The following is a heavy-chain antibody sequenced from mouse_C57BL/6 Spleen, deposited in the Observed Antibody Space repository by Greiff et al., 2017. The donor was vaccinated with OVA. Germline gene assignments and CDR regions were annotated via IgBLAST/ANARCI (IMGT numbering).Heavy chain of an antibody. J-gene: IGHJ1*03. CDR2: INYDGSST. CDR3: ARGRPPSHWYFDV. V-gene: IGHV5-16*01. Sequence: EVKLMESEGGLVQPGSSMKLSCTASGFTFSDYYMAWVRQVPEKGLEWVANINYDGSSTYYLDSLKSRFIISRDNAKNILYLQMSSLKSEDTATYYCARGRPPSHWYFDVWGTGTTVTVSS. CDR1: GFTFSDYY.